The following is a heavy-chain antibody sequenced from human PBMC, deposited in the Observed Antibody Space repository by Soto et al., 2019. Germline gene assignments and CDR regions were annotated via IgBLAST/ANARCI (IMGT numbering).Heavy chain of an antibody. J-gene: IGHJ6*02. CDR3: ARDRIVGAPGSYGMAV. D-gene: IGHD1-26*01. CDR1: GFTVSSNY. Sequence: GALRLSCAASGFTVSSNYMSWVRQAPGKGLEWVSVIYSGGSTYYADSVKGRFTISRDNSKNTLYLQMNSLRAEDTAVYYCARDRIVGAPGSYGMAVGGQGTTVTVSS. V-gene: IGHV3-53*01. CDR2: IYSGGST.